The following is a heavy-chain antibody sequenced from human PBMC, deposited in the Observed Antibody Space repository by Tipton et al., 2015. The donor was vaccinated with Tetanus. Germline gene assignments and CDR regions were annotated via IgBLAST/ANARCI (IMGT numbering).Heavy chain of an antibody. CDR1: GFTFSNYA. CDR3: AREADCSGGSCFSGDFDT. Sequence: SLRLSCAASGFTFSNYAMSWVRQATGKGLEWVSAISGTGRTTYYIDSVKGRFTISRDNSKNTLYLQMNSLRAEDTALYYCAREADCSGGSCFSGDFDTWGQGTQVTVSS. V-gene: IGHV3-23*01. CDR2: ISGTGRTT. J-gene: IGHJ4*02. D-gene: IGHD2-15*01.